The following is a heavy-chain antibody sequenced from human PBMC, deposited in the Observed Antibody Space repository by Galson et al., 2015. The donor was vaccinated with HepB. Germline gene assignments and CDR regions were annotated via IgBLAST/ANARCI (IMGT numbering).Heavy chain of an antibody. D-gene: IGHD3-22*01. J-gene: IGHJ3*02. CDR1: GGTFSSYA. V-gene: IGHV1-69*01. CDR2: IIPIFGTA. Sequence: SCKASGGTFSSYAISWVQQAPGQGLEWMGEIIPIFGTANYAQKFQGRVTITADESTSTAYMELSSLRSEDTAVYYCATESRDLYYYDSSGYYYSDAFDIWGQGTMVTVSS. CDR3: ATESRDLYYYDSSGYYYSDAFDI.